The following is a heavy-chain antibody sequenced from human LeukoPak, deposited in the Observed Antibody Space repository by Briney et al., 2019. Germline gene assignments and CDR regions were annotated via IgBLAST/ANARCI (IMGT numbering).Heavy chain of an antibody. CDR1: GFTFSSYE. CDR2: ISSSGTTI. Sequence: QSGGSLRLSCAASGFTFSSYEMNWVRQAPGKGLEWVSYISSSGTTIYYADSVKGRFTISRDNAKNSLFLQMNSLRAEDTAIYYCAREAVVTPYYYGMDVWGQGTTVTVSS. D-gene: IGHD4-23*01. J-gene: IGHJ6*02. CDR3: AREAVVTPYYYGMDV. V-gene: IGHV3-48*03.